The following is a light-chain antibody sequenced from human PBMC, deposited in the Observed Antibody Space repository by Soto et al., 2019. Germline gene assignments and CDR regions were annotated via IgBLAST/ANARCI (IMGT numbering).Light chain of an antibody. CDR1: SSDVGSYNL. CDR2: EVT. J-gene: IGLJ3*02. Sequence: QSALTQPASVSGSPGQSITISCTGTSSDVGSYNLVSWYQQHPGKAPKVMIYEVTKRPSGVSDHFSGSKSGNTASLTISGLQAEDEADYYCCSYAGSSTLEFGGGTKLTVL. CDR3: CSYAGSSTLE. V-gene: IGLV2-23*02.